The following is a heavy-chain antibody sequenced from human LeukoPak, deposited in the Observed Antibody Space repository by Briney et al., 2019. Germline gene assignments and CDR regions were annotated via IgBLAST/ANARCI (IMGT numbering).Heavy chain of an antibody. CDR3: ARGYYGSGSYPVFDM. V-gene: IGHV3-21*06. CDR2: ISSGGDHM. D-gene: IGHD3-10*01. Sequence: GGSLRLSCAASGFTFSSYSMNWVRQAPGKGLEWVSSISSGGDHMYYADSVKGRFTISRDNAKNSLFLQMNSLRAEDTAVYHCARGYYGSGSYPVFDMWGQGTLVTVSS. J-gene: IGHJ4*02. CDR1: GFTFSSYS.